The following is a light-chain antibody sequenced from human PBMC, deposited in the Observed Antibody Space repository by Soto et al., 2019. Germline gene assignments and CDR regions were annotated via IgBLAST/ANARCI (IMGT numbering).Light chain of an antibody. V-gene: IGLV2-14*01. CDR2: KVS. CDR3: GTWDTSLSAGV. Sequence: QSALTQPASVSGSPGQSITISCTGSSSDVGGYDYVSWYQQHPGKAPKLMIYKVSNRPSGVSNRFSGSKSGSTASLTISGLRAEDEADYYCGTWDTSLSAGVFGSGTKLTVL. CDR1: SSDVGGYDY. J-gene: IGLJ1*01.